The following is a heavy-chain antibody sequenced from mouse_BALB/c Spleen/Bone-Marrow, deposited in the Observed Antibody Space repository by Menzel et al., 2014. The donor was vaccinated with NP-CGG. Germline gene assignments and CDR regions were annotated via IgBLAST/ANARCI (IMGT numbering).Heavy chain of an antibody. CDR1: GFNIKDTY. CDR2: IDPANGNT. CDR3: ARWEYYAMDC. V-gene: IGHV14-3*02. D-gene: IGHD4-1*01. J-gene: IGHJ4*01. Sequence: EVQLVESGAELVKPGASVKLSCTASGFNIKDTYMHWVKQRPEQDLEWIGRIDPANGNTKYDPKFQGKATITADTSSNTAYLQLSSLTSEDTAVYYCARWEYYAMDCWGQGTSVTVSS.